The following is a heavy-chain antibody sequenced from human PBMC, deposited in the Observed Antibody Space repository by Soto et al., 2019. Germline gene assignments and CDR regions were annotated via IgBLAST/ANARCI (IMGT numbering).Heavy chain of an antibody. Sequence: QPGGSLRLSCVTSGFTFSGFVMQWVRQAPGKGLEWVAVIWYDGSHKDYADSVKGRFTISRDNSKNTVYLQMNSLRAEDTAVYYCVRGSSCTTNTCYNLAWLAPWGQGTMVTVSS. V-gene: IGHV3-33*01. D-gene: IGHD2-2*02. CDR3: VRGSSCTTNTCYNLAWLAP. CDR2: IWYDGSHK. J-gene: IGHJ5*02. CDR1: GFTFSGFV.